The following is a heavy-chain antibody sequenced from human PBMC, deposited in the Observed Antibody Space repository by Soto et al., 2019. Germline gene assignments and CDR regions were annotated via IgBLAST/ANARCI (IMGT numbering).Heavy chain of an antibody. V-gene: IGHV3-30-3*01. CDR3: ARKRGSYDWFDP. Sequence: QVQLVESGGGVVQPGRSLRLSCAASGFTFSSYAMHWVRQAPGKGLEWVAVISYDGSNKYYADSVKGRFTISRDNSKNTLYLQMNSLRAEDTAVYYCARKRGSYDWFDPWSQGTLVTVSS. CDR1: GFTFSSYA. CDR2: ISYDGSNK. J-gene: IGHJ5*02. D-gene: IGHD1-26*01.